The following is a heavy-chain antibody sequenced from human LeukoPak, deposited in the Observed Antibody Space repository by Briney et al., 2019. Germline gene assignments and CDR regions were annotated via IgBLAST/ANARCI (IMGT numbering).Heavy chain of an antibody. CDR3: ARGRGYCSGGSCYGYNWFDP. D-gene: IGHD2-15*01. J-gene: IGHJ5*02. CDR1: GYTFTSYD. CDR2: MNPNSGNT. Sequence: ATVKVSCKASGYTFTSYDINWVRQATGQGLEWMGWMNPNSGNTGYAQKFQGRVTMTRSTSISTAYMELSSLRSEDTAVYYCARGRGYCSGGSCYGYNWFDPWGQGTLVTVSS. V-gene: IGHV1-8*01.